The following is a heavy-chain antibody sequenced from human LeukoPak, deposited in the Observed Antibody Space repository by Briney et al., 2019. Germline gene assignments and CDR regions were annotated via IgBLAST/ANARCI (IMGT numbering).Heavy chain of an antibody. CDR1: GYTFSSYA. V-gene: IGHV3-23*01. D-gene: IGHD6-19*01. CDR3: AKGEGSGWYYHIDY. Sequence: GGCLRLSCAASGYTFSSYAMSWVRQAPGKGLEWVSAISGSGGSTYYADSVKGRFTISRDNSKNTLYLQMNSLRAEDTAVYYCAKGEGSGWYYHIDYWGQGTLVTVSS. J-gene: IGHJ4*02. CDR2: ISGSGGST.